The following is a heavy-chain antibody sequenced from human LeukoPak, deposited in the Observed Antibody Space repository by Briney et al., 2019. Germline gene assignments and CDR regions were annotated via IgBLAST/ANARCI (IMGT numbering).Heavy chain of an antibody. CDR3: ARDYVATIAFDI. CDR1: GFTFSSYG. D-gene: IGHD5-12*01. J-gene: IGHJ3*02. CDR2: ITNDGSST. Sequence: PGGSLRLSCAASGFTFSSYGMSWVRQAPGKGLVWVSRITNDGSSTNYADSVKGRFTISRDNAKNTLYLQMNSLRAEDTAVYYCARDYVATIAFDIWGQGTMVTVSS. V-gene: IGHV3-74*01.